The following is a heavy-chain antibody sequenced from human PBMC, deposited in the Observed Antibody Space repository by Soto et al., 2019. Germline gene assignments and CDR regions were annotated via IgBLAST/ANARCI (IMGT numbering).Heavy chain of an antibody. CDR2: INGDGGGP. D-gene: IGHD3-10*01. V-gene: IGHV3-74*01. CDR3: ARGIFGSGTANDY. J-gene: IGHJ4*02. Sequence: EVQLVESGGGLVQPGGSLRLSCAASGFTFSGNWMHWVRQAPGKGLVWVSRINGDGGGPRYADFVKGRFTISRDNAKDTLFLQMNGLRAEDTAVYYCARGIFGSGTANDYWGQGTLVTVSS. CDR1: GFTFSGNW.